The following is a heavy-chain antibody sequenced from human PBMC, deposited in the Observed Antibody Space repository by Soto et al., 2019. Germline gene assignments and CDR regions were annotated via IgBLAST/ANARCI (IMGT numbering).Heavy chain of an antibody. Sequence: GGSLRLSCAASGFTFSSYGMHWVRQAPGKGLEWVAVIWYDGSNKYYADSVKGRFTISRDNSKNTLYLQMNSLRAEDTAVYYCARDSQTYYYDSSGYLLDYWGQGTLVTVSS. CDR3: ARDSQTYYYDSSGYLLDY. CDR1: GFTFSSYG. V-gene: IGHV3-33*01. D-gene: IGHD3-22*01. J-gene: IGHJ4*02. CDR2: IWYDGSNK.